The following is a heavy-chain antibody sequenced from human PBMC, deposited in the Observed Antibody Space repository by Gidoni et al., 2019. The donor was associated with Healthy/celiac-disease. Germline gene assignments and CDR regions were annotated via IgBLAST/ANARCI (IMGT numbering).Heavy chain of an antibody. CDR3: ARGQLELRKGGFDP. D-gene: IGHD1-7*01. CDR2: ISSSSSTI. Sequence: EVQLVESGGGLVQPGGSLRLPCAASGFTFSSYSMNWVRQAPGKGLEWVSYISSSSSTIYYADSGKGRFTISRDNAKNSLYLQMNSLRDEDTAVYYCARGQLELRKGGFDPWGQGTLVTVSS. J-gene: IGHJ5*02. CDR1: GFTFSSYS. V-gene: IGHV3-48*02.